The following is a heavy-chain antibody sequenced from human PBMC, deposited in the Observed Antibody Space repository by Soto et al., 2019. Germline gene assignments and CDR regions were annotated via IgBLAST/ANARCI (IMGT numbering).Heavy chain of an antibody. Sequence: SETLSLTCTVSGGSISSSSSYWGWIRQPPGKGLEWVGSIYYLGNTYYNPSLGGRVSISVDTSKNQFSLKLNSVTAADTAVYYCARHRHVSDAFDIWGQGTMVTVSS. J-gene: IGHJ3*02. CDR2: IYYLGNT. D-gene: IGHD3-16*01. CDR1: GGSISSSSSY. V-gene: IGHV4-39*01. CDR3: ARHRHVSDAFDI.